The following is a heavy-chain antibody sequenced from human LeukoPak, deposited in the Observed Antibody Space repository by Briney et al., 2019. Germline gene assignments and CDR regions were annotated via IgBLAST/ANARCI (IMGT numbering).Heavy chain of an antibody. CDR2: ISSGGGRT. CDR1: GFAFSSYA. V-gene: IGHV3-23*01. D-gene: IGHD3-10*01. Sequence: PGGSLRLSCAASGFAFSSYAIRWVRQAPGKGLEWVSSISSGGGRTYYADSVKGRFTISRDNSKNTLYLQMDSLRAEDTAVYYCAKAPNYDGSGSYYNNWFDPWGQGTLVTVSS. J-gene: IGHJ5*02. CDR3: AKAPNYDGSGSYYNNWFDP.